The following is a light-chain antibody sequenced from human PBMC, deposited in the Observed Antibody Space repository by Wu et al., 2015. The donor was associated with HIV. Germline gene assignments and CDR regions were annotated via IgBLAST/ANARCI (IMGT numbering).Light chain of an antibody. CDR3: QQSGT. CDR1: QSVSSN. CDR2: GAS. V-gene: IGKV3-15*01. J-gene: IGKJ1*01. Sequence: EIVLTQFPATLSLSPGERATLSCRASQSVSSNLAWYQQKPGQAPRLLIYGASTRATGIPARFSGSGSGTEFTLTISSLQSEDFAVYYCQQSGTFGQGTKVGNQT.